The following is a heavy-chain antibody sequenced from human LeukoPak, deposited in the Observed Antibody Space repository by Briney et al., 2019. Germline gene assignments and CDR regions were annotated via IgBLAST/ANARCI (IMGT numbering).Heavy chain of an antibody. J-gene: IGHJ3*02. CDR1: DYSISSGYY. V-gene: IGHV4-38-2*02. CDR2: IYHSGST. CDR3: ARSGYYDFWSGYSDAFDI. D-gene: IGHD3-3*01. Sequence: SETLSLTCTVSDYSISSGYYWGWIRQPPGRGLEWIGNIYHSGSTYYNPSLKSRVTISLDTSKNQFSLKLSSVTAADTAVYYCARSGYYDFWSGYSDAFDIWGQGTMVTVSS.